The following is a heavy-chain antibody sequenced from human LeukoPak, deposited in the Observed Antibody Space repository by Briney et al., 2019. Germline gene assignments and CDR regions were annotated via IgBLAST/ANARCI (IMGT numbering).Heavy chain of an antibody. V-gene: IGHV1-18*01. CDR1: GYTFTSYG. J-gene: IGHJ5*02. CDR2: ISAYNGNT. CDR3: AREDRSGYWFDP. Sequence: ASVKVTCKASGYTFTSYGISWVRQAPGQGLEWMGWISAYNGNTNYAQKLQGRVTMTTDTSTSTAYMELRSLRSDDTAVYYCAREDRSGYWFDPWGQGTLVTVSS. D-gene: IGHD3-3*01.